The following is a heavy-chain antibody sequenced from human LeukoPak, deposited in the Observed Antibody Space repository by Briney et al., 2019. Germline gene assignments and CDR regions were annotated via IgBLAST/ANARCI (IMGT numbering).Heavy chain of an antibody. CDR1: GGSVSSGSYY. CDR3: ARAFTDYYDSSGYAFDI. J-gene: IGHJ3*02. CDR2: IYYSGST. V-gene: IGHV4-61*01. Sequence: SETLSLTCTVSGGSVSSGSYYWSWIRQPPGKGLEWIGYIYYSGSTNYNPSLKSRVTISVDRSKNQFSLKLSSVTAADTAVYYCARAFTDYYDSSGYAFDIWGQGTMVTVSS. D-gene: IGHD3-22*01.